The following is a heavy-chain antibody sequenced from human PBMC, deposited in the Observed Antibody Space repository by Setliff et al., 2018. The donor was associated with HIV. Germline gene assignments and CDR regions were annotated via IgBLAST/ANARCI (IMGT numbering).Heavy chain of an antibody. CDR3: ARGSGYDGAFFDY. Sequence: SETLSLTCTVSGDSISRSSYYWGWIRQPPGKGLEWIGNIYYIGITNYYPSLESRVTISVDKSKNQFSLKLSSVTAADTAVYYCARGSGYDGAFFDYWGQGTLVTVSS. J-gene: IGHJ4*02. V-gene: IGHV4-39*07. CDR2: IYYIGIT. CDR1: GDSISRSSYY. D-gene: IGHD5-12*01.